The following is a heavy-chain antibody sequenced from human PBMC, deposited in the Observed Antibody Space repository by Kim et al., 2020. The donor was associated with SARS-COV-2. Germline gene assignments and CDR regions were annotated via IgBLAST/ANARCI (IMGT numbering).Heavy chain of an antibody. Sequence: SETLSLTCSVSGQSITDTSSFWGWVRQAPGAGLEWIATVSYQFYTYYNPSLKSRVAVSVDMSTNQFSLRLHSLSASDAAVYFCARHARLLSTFDLWGHGTLVAFSS. CDR1: GQSITDTSSF. CDR3: ARHARLLSTFDL. J-gene: IGHJ4*01. D-gene: IGHD3-9*01. V-gene: IGHV4-39*01. CDR2: VSYQFYT.